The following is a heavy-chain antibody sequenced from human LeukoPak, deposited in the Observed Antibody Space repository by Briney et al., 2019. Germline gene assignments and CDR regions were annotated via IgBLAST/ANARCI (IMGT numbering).Heavy chain of an antibody. CDR2: ISSSSSYI. V-gene: IGHV3-21*01. CDR1: GFTSSSLS. D-gene: IGHD5-12*01. CDR3: ARDKMAATRDGFDY. J-gene: IGHJ4*02. Sequence: PGGSLRLSCAASGFTSSSLSMNGVRQAPGKGLEWVSSISSSSSYIYYADSVKGRFTISRDNAKNSLYLQMNSLRAEDTAVYYCARDKMAATRDGFDYWGQGTLVTVSS.